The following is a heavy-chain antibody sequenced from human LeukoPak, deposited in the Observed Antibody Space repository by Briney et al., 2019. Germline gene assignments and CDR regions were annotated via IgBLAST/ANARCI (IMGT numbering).Heavy chain of an antibody. CDR3: ARGVVTDDYYMDV. CDR2: LYTNDNT. D-gene: IGHD2-21*02. CDR1: GGSITSGRYY. V-gene: IGHV4-61*02. Sequence: SQTLSLTCSVSGGSITSGRYYWTWIRQPAGKGLEWIGRLYTNDNTNYDPSLESRVSISVDTSKSQFYLQLTSVTAADTAVYFCARGVVTDDYYMDVWGRGITVIVSS. J-gene: IGHJ6*03.